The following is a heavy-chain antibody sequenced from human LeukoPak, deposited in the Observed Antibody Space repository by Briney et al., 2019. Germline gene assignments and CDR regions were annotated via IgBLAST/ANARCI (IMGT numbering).Heavy chain of an antibody. J-gene: IGHJ4*02. V-gene: IGHV3-30*18. D-gene: IGHD1-1*01. CDR3: AKGELHHNTCSFDS. CDR1: GFTFSTSG. CDR2: ISSDAIHK. Sequence: GGSLRLSCAASGFTFSTSGMHWVRQAPGKGLDWVAVISSDAIHKYYADSVKGRFTISRDNSKNTLYLEMNSLRAEDTAVYYCAKGELHHNTCSFDSWGQGTLVTVSS.